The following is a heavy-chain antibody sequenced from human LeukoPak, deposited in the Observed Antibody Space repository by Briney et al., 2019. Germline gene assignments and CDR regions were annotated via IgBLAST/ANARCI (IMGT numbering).Heavy chain of an antibody. Sequence: GGSLRLSCAASGFTFSNYGMHWVRQAPGKGLEWVSYISSSGSTIYYTDSVKGRFTISRDNAKNSLYLQMNSLRAEDTAVYYCARAGSGWDYFDYWGQGTLVTVSS. CDR2: ISSSGSTI. D-gene: IGHD6-19*01. V-gene: IGHV3-48*04. J-gene: IGHJ4*02. CDR3: ARAGSGWDYFDY. CDR1: GFTFSNYG.